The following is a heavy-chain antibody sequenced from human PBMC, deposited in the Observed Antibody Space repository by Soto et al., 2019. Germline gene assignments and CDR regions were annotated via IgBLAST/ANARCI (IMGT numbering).Heavy chain of an antibody. CDR2: LYYGGST. CDR3: ARQLPVGATSWFDP. Sequence: SETLSLTCSVSGGAINSDDSFWGWVRQSPGKGLEWIGSLYYGGSTFYNPSLKSRVTISLDTSKNQFSLRLTSVTAADTAIYYCARQLPVGATSWFDPWGQGTLVTVSS. CDR1: GGAINSDDSF. J-gene: IGHJ5*02. V-gene: IGHV4-39*01. D-gene: IGHD1-26*01.